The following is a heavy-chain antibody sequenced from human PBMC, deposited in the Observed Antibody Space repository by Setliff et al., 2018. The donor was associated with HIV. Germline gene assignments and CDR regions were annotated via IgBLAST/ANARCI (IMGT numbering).Heavy chain of an antibody. Sequence: PSETLSLTCAVYGASFSGYYWSWVRQPPGKGLEWIGEINHSGSTNYNPSLKSRVTISVDTSKNQFSLKVRSVTAADTAVYYCARLRWAATAGTWDYSYYGMDVWGQGTTVTVSS. CDR3: ARLRWAATAGTWDYSYYGMDV. D-gene: IGHD6-13*01. V-gene: IGHV4-34*01. J-gene: IGHJ6*02. CDR1: GASFSGYY. CDR2: INHSGST.